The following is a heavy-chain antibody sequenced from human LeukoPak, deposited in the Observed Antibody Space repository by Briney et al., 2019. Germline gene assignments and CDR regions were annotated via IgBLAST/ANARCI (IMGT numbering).Heavy chain of an antibody. J-gene: IGHJ4*02. Sequence: SETLSLTCTVSGGSINSCSYYWLWIRPPPGKGLEGIGSIYYSGSTYYSPSLKSRVTISVDTSKNQFSLKLSSVTAADTAMYYCVGYYDYSTFDYWGQGNLVTVSS. D-gene: IGHD3-3*01. CDR1: GGSINSCSYY. CDR2: IYYSGST. CDR3: VGYYDYSTFDY. V-gene: IGHV4-39*01.